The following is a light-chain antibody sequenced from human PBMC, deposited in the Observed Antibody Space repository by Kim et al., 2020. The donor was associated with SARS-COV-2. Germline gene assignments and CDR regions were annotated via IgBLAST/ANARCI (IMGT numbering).Light chain of an antibody. CDR1: SSNIGNNY. V-gene: IGLV1-51*01. J-gene: IGLJ3*02. CDR2: GND. CDR3: GTWETSLRVVV. Sequence: GRVVTLSCSGGSSNIGNNYVDWYQQVPGTAPKLLIYGNDKRPSGIPDRFSGSKSGTSATLGITGLQTGDEADYYCGTWETSLRVVVFGGGTKVTVL.